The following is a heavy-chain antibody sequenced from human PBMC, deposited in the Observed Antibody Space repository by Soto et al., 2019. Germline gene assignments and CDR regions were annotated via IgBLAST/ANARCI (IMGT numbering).Heavy chain of an antibody. CDR3: AIEVYYDFWSGFNTRPYYFYD. CDR2: ISDDGSNT. V-gene: IGHV3-30-3*01. CDR1: GFTFSRHT. D-gene: IGHD3-3*01. J-gene: IGHJ4*02. Sequence: QVQLVESGGGVVQPGRSLRLSCAASGFTFSRHTMHWFRQAPGKGLEWVAAISDDGSNTYYADSVKGRFTISRDNSKHTLYLQMNSLSSEDTAVHHCAIEVYYDFWSGFNTRPYYFYDCGQGTLVTVSS.